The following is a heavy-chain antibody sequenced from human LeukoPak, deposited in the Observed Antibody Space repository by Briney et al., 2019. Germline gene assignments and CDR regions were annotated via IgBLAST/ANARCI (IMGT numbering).Heavy chain of an antibody. V-gene: IGHV3-23*01. Sequence: GGSLRLSCAASGFTFSSYAMSWVRQAPGKGLEWVSAISGSGGSAYYADSVKGRFTISRDNSKNTLYLQMNSLRAEDTAVYYCAQWLLLMGFDYWGQGTLVTVSS. CDR3: AQWLLLMGFDY. CDR1: GFTFSSYA. D-gene: IGHD3-22*01. CDR2: ISGSGGSA. J-gene: IGHJ4*02.